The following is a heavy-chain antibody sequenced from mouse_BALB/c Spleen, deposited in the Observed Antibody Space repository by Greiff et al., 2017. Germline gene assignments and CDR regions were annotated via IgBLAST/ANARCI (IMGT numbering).Heavy chain of an antibody. J-gene: IGHJ4*01. CDR2: ISSGGST. V-gene: IGHV5-6-5*01. CDR3: ARGEGYRYGYAIDY. CDR1: GFTFSSYA. Sequence: EVKLVESGGGLVKPGGSLKLSCAASGFTFSSYAMSWVRQTPEKRLEWVASISSGGSTYYPDTVKHRFTNSTDNATNIQYLQMSSLRSEDTAMYYCARGEGYRYGYAIDYWGQGTSVTVSS. D-gene: IGHD2-14*01.